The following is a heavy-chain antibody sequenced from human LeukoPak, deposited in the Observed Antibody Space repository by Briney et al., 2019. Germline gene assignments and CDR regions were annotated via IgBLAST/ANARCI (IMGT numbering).Heavy chain of an antibody. D-gene: IGHD5-12*01. J-gene: IGHJ4*02. Sequence: EASVKVSCKASGYAFSDYGITWVRQAPGQGLEWMGWIRSSNGDTNNAQKFQDRVKMTTDTSTSTAYMELRSLRSDDTAVYYCARLGYSYGQYYFDYWGQGTLVTVSS. V-gene: IGHV1-18*01. CDR3: ARLGYSYGQYYFDY. CDR1: GYAFSDYG. CDR2: IRSSNGDT.